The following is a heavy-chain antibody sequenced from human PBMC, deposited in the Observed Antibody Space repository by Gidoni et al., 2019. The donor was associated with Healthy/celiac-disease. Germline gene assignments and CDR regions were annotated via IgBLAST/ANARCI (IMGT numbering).Heavy chain of an antibody. V-gene: IGHV3-21*01. D-gene: IGHD2-15*01. J-gene: IGHJ4*02. CDR1: GFTFSSYS. CDR2: ISSSSSYI. CDR3: ARDRGYRGGDIVVVVAATPVDY. Sequence: EVQLVESGGGLVKPGGSLRLSCAASGFTFSSYSMNWVRQAPGKGLECVSSISSSSSYIYYADSVKGRFTISRDNAKNSLYLQMNSLRAEDTAVYYCARDRGYRGGDIVVVVAATPVDYWGQGTLVTVSS.